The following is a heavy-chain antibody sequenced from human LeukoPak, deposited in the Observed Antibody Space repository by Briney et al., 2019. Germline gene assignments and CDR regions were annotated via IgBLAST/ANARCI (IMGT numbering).Heavy chain of an antibody. CDR2: IYYSGST. D-gene: IGHD5-12*01. V-gene: IGHV4-59*01. CDR1: GGSISSYY. CDR3: AREVHSGYDWRDYYYYMDV. Sequence: SETLSLTCTVSGGSISSYYWSWIRQPPGKGLEWIGYIYYSGSTNYNPSLKSRVTISVDTSKNQFSLKLSSVTAADTAVYYCAREVHSGYDWRDYYYYMDVWGKGTTVTVSS. J-gene: IGHJ6*03.